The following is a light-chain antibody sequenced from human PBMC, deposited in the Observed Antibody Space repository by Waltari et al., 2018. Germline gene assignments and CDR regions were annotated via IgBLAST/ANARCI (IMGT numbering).Light chain of an antibody. Sequence: SCRASQSISTSLAWYQQKPGQAPRLLIYSASNGATGIPARFSGSGSGTDFTLTISSLEPEDSAVYYCQQRSSLPLTFGQGTKVEIK. CDR1: QSISTS. CDR3: QQRSSLPLT. J-gene: IGKJ1*01. CDR2: SAS. V-gene: IGKV3-11*01.